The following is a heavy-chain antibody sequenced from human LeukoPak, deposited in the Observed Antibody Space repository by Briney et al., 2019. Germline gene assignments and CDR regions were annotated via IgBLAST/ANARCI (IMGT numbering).Heavy chain of an antibody. V-gene: IGHV3-30-3*02. J-gene: IGHJ4*02. Sequence: PGRSLRLSCAASGFTFSSYAMHWVCQAPGKGLEWVAVISYDGSNKYYADSVKGRFTISRDNSKNTLYLQMNSLRAEDTAVYYCAKPDGSTTPFHWGQGTLVTVSS. D-gene: IGHD1-14*01. CDR3: AKPDGSTTPFH. CDR1: GFTFSSYA. CDR2: ISYDGSNK.